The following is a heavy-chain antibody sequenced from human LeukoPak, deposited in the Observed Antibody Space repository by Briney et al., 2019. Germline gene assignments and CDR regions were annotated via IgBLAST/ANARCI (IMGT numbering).Heavy chain of an antibody. D-gene: IGHD3-22*01. Sequence: ASVKVSCKASGYTFTSYGISWVRQAPGQGLEWMGWISAYNGNTNYAQKLQGRVTMTTDTSTSTAYMELRSLRSDDTAVYYCARDRGDNSGYLIQFYYYGLDAWGQGATVTVSS. CDR1: GYTFTSYG. CDR3: ARDRGDNSGYLIQFYYYGLDA. V-gene: IGHV1-18*01. J-gene: IGHJ6*02. CDR2: ISAYNGNT.